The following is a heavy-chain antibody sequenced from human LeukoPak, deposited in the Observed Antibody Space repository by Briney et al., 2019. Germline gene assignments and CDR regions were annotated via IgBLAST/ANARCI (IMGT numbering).Heavy chain of an antibody. D-gene: IGHD3-9*01. Sequence: GGSLRLSCAASGFTFSSYGMHWVRQAPGKGLERVAVISYDGSNKYYADSVKGRFTISRDNSKNTLYLQMNSLRAEDTAVYYCAKDTNYDILDYWGQGTLVTVSS. V-gene: IGHV3-30*18. CDR2: ISYDGSNK. CDR1: GFTFSSYG. J-gene: IGHJ4*02. CDR3: AKDTNYDILDY.